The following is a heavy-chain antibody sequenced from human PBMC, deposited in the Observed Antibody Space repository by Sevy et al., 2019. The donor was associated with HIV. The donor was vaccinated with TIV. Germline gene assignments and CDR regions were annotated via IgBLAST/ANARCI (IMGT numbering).Heavy chain of an antibody. CDR3: ARTYCSGGSCYRIFDY. D-gene: IGHD2-15*01. Sequence: SQTLSLTCAISGDSVSSNSAAWNWIRQSPSRGLEWLGRTYYRSKWYNGYAVSVKSRITINPDTSKNQFSLQLNSVTPEDTAVYYCARTYCSGGSCYRIFDYWGQGTLVTVSS. V-gene: IGHV6-1*01. CDR2: TYYRSKWYN. J-gene: IGHJ4*02. CDR1: GDSVSSNSAA.